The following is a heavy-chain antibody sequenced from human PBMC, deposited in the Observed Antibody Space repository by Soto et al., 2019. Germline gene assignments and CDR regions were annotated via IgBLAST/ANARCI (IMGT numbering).Heavy chain of an antibody. D-gene: IGHD3-22*01. J-gene: IGHJ4*02. V-gene: IGHV4-34*01. Sequence: SETLSLTCAVYGGSFSGYYLSWIRQPPGKGLEWIGEINHSGSTNYNPSLKSRVTISVDTSKNQFSLKLSSVTAADTAVYYCARGASGYYDSSGYYSPYYFDYWGQGTLVTVSS. CDR3: ARGASGYYDSSGYYSPYYFDY. CDR2: INHSGST. CDR1: GGSFSGYY.